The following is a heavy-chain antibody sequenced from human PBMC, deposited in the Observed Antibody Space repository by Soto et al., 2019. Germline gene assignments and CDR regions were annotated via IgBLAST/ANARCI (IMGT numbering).Heavy chain of an antibody. J-gene: IGHJ5*02. V-gene: IGHV1-18*01. CDR3: ARELTYYDILTGYSWIDP. D-gene: IGHD3-9*01. Sequence: ASVKVSFKASGYTFTSYGISWVRQAPGQGLEWMGWISAYNGNTNYAQKLQGRVTMTTDTSTSTAYMELRSLRSDDTAVYYCARELTYYDILTGYSWIDPWGQGTLVTVSS. CDR2: ISAYNGNT. CDR1: GYTFTSYG.